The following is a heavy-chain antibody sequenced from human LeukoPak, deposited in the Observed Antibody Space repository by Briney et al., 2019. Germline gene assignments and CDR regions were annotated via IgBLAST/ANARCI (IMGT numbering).Heavy chain of an antibody. CDR2: IWYDGSNK. CDR3: ARDGSGLSNDAFDI. J-gene: IGHJ3*02. CDR1: GFTFYSYG. D-gene: IGHD6-19*01. Sequence: GGSLRLSCAASGFTFYSYGMNWVRQAPGKGLEWVAVIWYDGSNKYYADSVKGRFTISRDNSKNTLYLQMDSLRAEDTAVYYCARDGSGLSNDAFDIWGQGTMVTVSS. V-gene: IGHV3-33*08.